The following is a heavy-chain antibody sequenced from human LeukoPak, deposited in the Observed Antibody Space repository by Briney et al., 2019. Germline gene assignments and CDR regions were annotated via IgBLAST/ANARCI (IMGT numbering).Heavy chain of an antibody. CDR3: ARDASSGSPVH. CDR2: IIPIVGIA. Sequence: SVKLSCNTSGHTFRSYTISCVRHPPEQLHEWMGRIIPIVGIANYAQKLQGRVTITADKSTSTAYMELSSLRSEDTAVYYCARDASSGSPVHWGQGTLVTVSS. V-gene: IGHV1-69*04. D-gene: IGHD3-10*01. CDR1: GHTFRSYT. J-gene: IGHJ4*02.